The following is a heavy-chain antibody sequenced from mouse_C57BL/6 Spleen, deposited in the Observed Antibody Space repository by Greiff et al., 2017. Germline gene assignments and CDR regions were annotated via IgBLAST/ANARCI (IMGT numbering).Heavy chain of an antibody. Sequence: EVQLVESGGGLVKPGGSLKLSCAASGFTFSSYAMSWVRQTPEKRLEWVATISDGGSYTYYPDNVKGRFTISRDNAKNNLYLQMSHLKSEDTAMYYCARDQAMDYGGQGTSVTVSS. J-gene: IGHJ4*01. CDR3: ARDQAMDY. CDR2: ISDGGSYT. CDR1: GFTFSSYA. V-gene: IGHV5-4*01.